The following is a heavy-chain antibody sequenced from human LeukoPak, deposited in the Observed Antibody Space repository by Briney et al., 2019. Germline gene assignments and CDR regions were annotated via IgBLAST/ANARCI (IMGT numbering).Heavy chain of an antibody. Sequence: EASVKVSCKASGYTFTSYYMHWVRQAPGQGLEWMGIINPSGGSTSYAQKFQGRVTMTRDMSTSTVYMELSSLSSEDTAVYYCARELVGTTTSFDYWGQGTLVTVSS. CDR2: INPSGGST. V-gene: IGHV1-46*01. CDR1: GYTFTSYY. J-gene: IGHJ4*02. D-gene: IGHD1-26*01. CDR3: ARELVGTTTSFDY.